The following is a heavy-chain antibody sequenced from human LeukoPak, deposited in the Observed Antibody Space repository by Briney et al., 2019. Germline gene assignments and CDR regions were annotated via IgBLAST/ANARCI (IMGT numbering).Heavy chain of an antibody. CDR1: GGSISSYY. D-gene: IGHD4-11*01. J-gene: IGHJ6*02. CDR2: IYYSGST. CDR3: ARDSNYREGYYGMDV. Sequence: SETLSLTCTVSGGSISSYYWSWIRQPPGKGLEWIGYIYYSGSTNYNPSLKGRVTISVDTSKNQFSLKLSSVTAADTAVYYCARDSNYREGYYGMDVWGQGTTVTVSS. V-gene: IGHV4-59*01.